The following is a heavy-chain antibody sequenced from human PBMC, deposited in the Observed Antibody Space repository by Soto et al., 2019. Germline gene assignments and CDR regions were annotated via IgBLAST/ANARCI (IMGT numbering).Heavy chain of an antibody. J-gene: IGHJ4*02. V-gene: IGHV4-59*01. CDR2: IYYSGST. D-gene: IGHD6-13*01. Sequence: SETLSLTCTVSGGSISSYYWSWIRQPPGKGLEWIGYIYYSGSTNYNPSLKSRVTISVDTSKNQFSLKLSSVTAADTAVYYCARYSSSWSTYYFDYWGQGALVTVSS. CDR3: ARYSSSWSTYYFDY. CDR1: GGSISSYY.